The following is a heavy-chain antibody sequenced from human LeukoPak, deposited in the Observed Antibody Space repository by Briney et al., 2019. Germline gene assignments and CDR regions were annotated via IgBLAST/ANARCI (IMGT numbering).Heavy chain of an antibody. CDR2: IRSKANSYAT. V-gene: IGHV3-73*01. J-gene: IGHJ3*02. D-gene: IGHD6-19*01. CDR3: TRPGPYSSGWYDYDAFDI. Sequence: GGSLKLSCAASGFTFSGSAMHWVRQASGKGLDWVGRIRSKANSYATAYAASVKGRFTISRDDSKNTAYLQMNSLKTEDTAVYYCTRPGPYSSGWYDYDAFDIWGQGTMVTVSS. CDR1: GFTFSGSA.